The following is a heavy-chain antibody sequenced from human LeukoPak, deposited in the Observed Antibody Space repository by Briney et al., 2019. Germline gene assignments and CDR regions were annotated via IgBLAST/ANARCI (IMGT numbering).Heavy chain of an antibody. CDR1: GGSFSDYF. D-gene: IGHD2-2*01. J-gene: IGHJ6*02. CDR2: INHSGRT. CDR3: ARDVVVVPAAIHYGMDV. V-gene: IGHV4-34*01. Sequence: PETLSLTCAVSGGSFSDYFWGWIRQHPGKGLEWIGEINHSGRTYYNPSLKSRVTISVDTSKNQFSLNLSSVTAADTAVYYCARDVVVVPAAIHYGMDVWGQGTTVTVSS.